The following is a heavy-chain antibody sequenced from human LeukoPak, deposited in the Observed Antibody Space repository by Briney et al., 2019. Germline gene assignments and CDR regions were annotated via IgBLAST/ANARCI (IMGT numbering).Heavy chain of an antibody. Sequence: PGGSLRLSCAASGFIFSSYAMSWVRQAPGEGLEWVSANSGSGGSTYYADSVKGRFTISRDNSKNTLYLEMNSLRAEDTTVYYCAKDGHYYGSGSAHWYYYYMDVWGKGTTVTVSS. CDR3: AKDGHYYGSGSAHWYYYYMDV. J-gene: IGHJ6*03. CDR2: NSGSGGST. V-gene: IGHV3-23*01. D-gene: IGHD3-10*01. CDR1: GFIFSSYA.